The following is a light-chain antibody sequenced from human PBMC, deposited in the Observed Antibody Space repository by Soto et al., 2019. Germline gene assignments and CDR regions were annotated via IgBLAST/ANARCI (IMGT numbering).Light chain of an antibody. Sequence: EVVLTQSPVTLSLSPGERATLSCRVSQSVGNSLAWYQQKPGQAPRLLIYGASSGATGVADRFSGSGSGTDFSLTISRLEPDDSAVYYCQQYGISPNRFGQGTKVDIK. CDR3: QQYGISPNR. CDR2: GAS. CDR1: QSVGNS. V-gene: IGKV3-20*01. J-gene: IGKJ1*01.